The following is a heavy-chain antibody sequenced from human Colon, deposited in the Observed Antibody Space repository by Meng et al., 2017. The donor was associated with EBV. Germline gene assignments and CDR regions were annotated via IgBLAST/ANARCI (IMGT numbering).Heavy chain of an antibody. J-gene: IGHJ5*02. CDR3: ARRGPSGNFSP. D-gene: IGHD3-10*01. Sequence: QVQLQQGGAGLLKPSGALARSCAVSGGSFRDYYWTWIRHPPGKGLEWIGEIDHRGNTKYNPSLKSRVTISLDTSKKQFSLKVSSVTAADSAVYYCARRGPSGNFSPWSQGALVTVSS. CDR2: IDHRGNT. V-gene: IGHV4-34*01. CDR1: GGSFRDYY.